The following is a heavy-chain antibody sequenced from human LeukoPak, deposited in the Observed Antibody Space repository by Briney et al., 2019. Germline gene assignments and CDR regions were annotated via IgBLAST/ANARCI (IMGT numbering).Heavy chain of an antibody. CDR3: ARDRGADTSSTD. J-gene: IGHJ4*02. Sequence: SETLSLTCTVSGYSISSGYFWVWIRQPPGKGLVWIGTMYHSGGTYYNPSLKSRVTISVDTSKNQFSLRLSSETAADTAMYYCARDRGADTSSTDWGQGTLVTVSS. V-gene: IGHV4-38-2*02. CDR2: MYHSGGT. CDR1: GYSISSGYF. D-gene: IGHD5-18*01.